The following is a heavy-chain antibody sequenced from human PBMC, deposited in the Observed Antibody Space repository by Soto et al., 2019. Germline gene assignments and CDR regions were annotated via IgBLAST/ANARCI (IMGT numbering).Heavy chain of an antibody. D-gene: IGHD2-2*01. CDR3: AKDGGPVYCNSPGCSATHFDY. CDR1: GFTFSNYG. V-gene: IGHV3-30*18. Sequence: QVQLVESGGGVVQPGRSLRLSCAASGFTFSNYGMHWVRQAPGKGLEWVAIISYAGDNEYYADSVRGRFTISRDNSKNPLYLQTSSLRHEDTAVYYCAKDGGPVYCNSPGCSATHFDYWGQGTLVTVSS. J-gene: IGHJ4*02. CDR2: ISYAGDNE.